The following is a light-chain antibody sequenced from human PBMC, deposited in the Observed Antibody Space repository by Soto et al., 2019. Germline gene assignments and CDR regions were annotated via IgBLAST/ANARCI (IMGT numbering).Light chain of an antibody. Sequence: NFMLTQPHSVSESPGKTVTISCTRSSGSIASNYVQWYQQRPGSAPTTVIYEDNQRPSGVPDRFSGSIDSSSNSASLTISGLKTEDEADYYCRSYASIKGVYGGGTKLTVL. CDR2: EDN. V-gene: IGLV6-57*03. J-gene: IGLJ2*01. CDR3: RSYASIKGV. CDR1: SGSIASNY.